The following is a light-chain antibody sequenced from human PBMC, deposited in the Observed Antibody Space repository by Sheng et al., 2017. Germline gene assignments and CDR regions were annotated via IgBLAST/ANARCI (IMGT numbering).Light chain of an antibody. Sequence: EIVLTQSPGTLSLSPGERATLSCRASQSVTNDYLAWYQQKPGQAPRLLVYDTSKRATGIPARFSGGGFGTVFSLTISNLEPEDFAVYYCQQRSDWPGTFGPGTKVDIK. CDR2: DTS. J-gene: IGKJ3*01. V-gene: IGKV3-11*01. CDR3: QQRSDWPGT. CDR1: QSVTNDY.